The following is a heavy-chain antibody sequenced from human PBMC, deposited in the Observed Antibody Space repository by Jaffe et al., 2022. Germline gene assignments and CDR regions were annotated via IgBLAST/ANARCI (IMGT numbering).Heavy chain of an antibody. Sequence: QVHLEESGGGLVKPGGSLRLSCAASGFTFSDHFMSWIRQAPGKGLEWVAYISRSGDSRHYADSVTGRFTISRDNAKNSLDLQMDTLRVDDTAIYYCATGEGTLTHWGQGTLVIVSS. CDR2: ISRSGDSR. D-gene: IGHD1-1*01. CDR1: GFTFSDHF. J-gene: IGHJ4*02. CDR3: ATGEGTLTH. V-gene: IGHV3-11*01.